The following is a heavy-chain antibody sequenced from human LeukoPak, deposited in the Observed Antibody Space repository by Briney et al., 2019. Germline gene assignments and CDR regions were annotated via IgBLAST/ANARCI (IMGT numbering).Heavy chain of an antibody. D-gene: IGHD3-10*01. CDR2: TYTSGSI. CDR1: GGSFSSYY. CDR3: VRGGYYYGPSD. Sequence: PSETLSLTCTVSGGSFSSYYWSWIRQTAGKGLAWIGRTYTSGSINYNPSLKSRVTMSVDTSKNQFSLKLSSVTAADTAVYYCVRGGYYYGPSDWGQGTLVTVPS. V-gene: IGHV4-4*07. J-gene: IGHJ4*02.